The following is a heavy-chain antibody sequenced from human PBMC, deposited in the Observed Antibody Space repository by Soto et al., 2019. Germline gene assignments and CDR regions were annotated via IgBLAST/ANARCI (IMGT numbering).Heavy chain of an antibody. CDR3: ARHKRFLDRKNYYYYGMDV. D-gene: IGHD3-3*01. CDR1: GDSVSSNSAA. CDR2: TYYRPRWYN. V-gene: IGHV6-1*01. J-gene: IGHJ6*02. Sequence: PSQTLSLTCAISGDSVSSNSAAWNWIRQSPSRGLEWLGRTYYRPRWYNDYAVSVKSRITVNPDTSKNQFSLHLNSVTPEDTAVYYCARHKRFLDRKNYYYYGMDVWGQGTTVTVSS.